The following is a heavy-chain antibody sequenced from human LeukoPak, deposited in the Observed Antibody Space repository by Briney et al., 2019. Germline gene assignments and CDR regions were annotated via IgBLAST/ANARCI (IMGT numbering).Heavy chain of an antibody. Sequence: GGSLRLSCTASGFTVSSNTMSWVRQAPGKGLEWVSFIYSDNTHYSDSVKGRFTISRDNSKNTLYLQMNSLRAEDTAVYYCARGLFNWVSHIVVVSPPEDYWGQGTLVTVSS. D-gene: IGHD2-21*01. CDR1: GFTVSSNT. V-gene: IGHV3-53*01. CDR2: IYSDNT. J-gene: IGHJ4*02. CDR3: ARGLFNWVSHIVVVSPPEDY.